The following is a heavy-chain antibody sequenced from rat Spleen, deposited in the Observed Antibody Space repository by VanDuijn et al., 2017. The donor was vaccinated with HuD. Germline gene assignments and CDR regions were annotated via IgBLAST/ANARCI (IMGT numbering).Heavy chain of an antibody. CDR3: TREDWVPDY. CDR1: GFTFSAYW. CDR2: ISSDGFNT. J-gene: IGHJ2*01. D-gene: IGHD5-1*01. V-gene: IGHV5-58*01. Sequence: EVQLVETGGGLVQPGRSLKLSCVASGFTFSAYWMYWVRQAPGKGLEWVSSISSDGFNTYYRDSVKGLFTISRDNAKSSLYLQMNSLRSEDTATYYCTREDWVPDYWGQGVKVTISS.